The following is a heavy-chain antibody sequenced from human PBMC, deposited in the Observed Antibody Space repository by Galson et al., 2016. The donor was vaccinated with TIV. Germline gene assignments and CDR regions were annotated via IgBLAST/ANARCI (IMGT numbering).Heavy chain of an antibody. J-gene: IGHJ4*02. V-gene: IGHV3-30*18. D-gene: IGHD4-17*01. CDR1: GFTFSDYG. CDR3: AKDPRLYGDYFLHYFDY. CDR2: ISYDGSDQ. Sequence: SLRLSCAASGFTFSDYGTHWVRQAPGKGLEWVAVISYDGSDQYYAGSVKGRFTISRDNSKNTLYLQMNSLRSDDTAMYYCAKDPRLYGDYFLHYFDYWGQGTLVTVSS.